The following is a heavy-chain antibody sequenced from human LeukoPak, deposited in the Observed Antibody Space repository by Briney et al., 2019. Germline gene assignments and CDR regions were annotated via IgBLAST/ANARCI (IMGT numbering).Heavy chain of an antibody. J-gene: IGHJ4*02. Sequence: PGGSLRLSCAASGFTFSNAWMSWVRQAPGKGLEWVSGISWNSGSIGYADSVKGRFTISRDNAKNSLYLQMNSLRAEDMALYYCAKAHYGSGSQPLDYWGQGTLVTVSS. D-gene: IGHD3-10*01. CDR1: GFTFSNAW. CDR3: AKAHYGSGSQPLDY. V-gene: IGHV3-9*03. CDR2: ISWNSGSI.